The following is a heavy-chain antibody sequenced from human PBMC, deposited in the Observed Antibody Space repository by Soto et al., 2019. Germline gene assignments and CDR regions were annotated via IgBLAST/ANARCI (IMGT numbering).Heavy chain of an antibody. CDR1: GYTFTNYY. V-gene: IGHV1-58*02. CDR2: IVVGSGNT. Sequence: SVKVSCKASGYTFTNYYMHWVRQARGQRLEWIGWIVVGSGNTNYAQKFQERVTITRDMSTSTAYMELSSLRSEDTAVYYCAADGLYGDYAWDYWGQGTLVTVSS. CDR3: AADGLYGDYAWDY. D-gene: IGHD4-17*01. J-gene: IGHJ4*02.